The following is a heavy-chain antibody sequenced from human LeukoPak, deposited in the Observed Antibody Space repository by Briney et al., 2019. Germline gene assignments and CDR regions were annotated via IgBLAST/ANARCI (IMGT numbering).Heavy chain of an antibody. Sequence: PSETLSLTCTVSGGSISSGSYYWSWIRQPAGKGLEWIGRIYTSGSTNYNPSLKSRVTISVDTSKNQFSLKLSSVTAADTAVYYCARDHTKWGSYRSALDYWGQGTLVTVSS. CDR3: ARDHTKWGSYRSALDY. J-gene: IGHJ4*02. CDR2: IYTSGST. D-gene: IGHD3-16*02. V-gene: IGHV4-61*02. CDR1: GGSISSGSYY.